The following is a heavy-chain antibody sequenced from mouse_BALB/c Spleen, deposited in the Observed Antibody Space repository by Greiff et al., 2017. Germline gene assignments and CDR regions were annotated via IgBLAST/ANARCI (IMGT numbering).Heavy chain of an antibody. D-gene: IGHD2-1*01. J-gene: IGHJ2*01. V-gene: IGHV5-6-5*01. Sequence: EVKVVESGGGLVKPGGSLKLSCAASGFTFSSYAMSWVRQTPEKRLEWVASISSGGRTYYPDSVKGRFTISRDNARNIQYLQMSSLRSEDTAMYYCARRRYGNSLDYWGQGTTLTVSS. CDR1: GFTFSSYA. CDR2: ISSGGRT. CDR3: ARRRYGNSLDY.